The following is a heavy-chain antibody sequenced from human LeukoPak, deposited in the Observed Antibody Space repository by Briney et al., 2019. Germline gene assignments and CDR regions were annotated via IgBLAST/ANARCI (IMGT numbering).Heavy chain of an antibody. CDR3: ASLWGDSDY. D-gene: IGHD2-21*02. V-gene: IGHV4-59*01. CDR1: GGSFSGYY. Sequence: SETLSLTCAVYGGSFSGYYWSWIRQPPGKGLEWIGYIYYSGSTNYNPSLKSRVTISVDTSKNQFSLKLSSVTAADTAVYYCASLWGDSDYWGQGTLVTVSS. J-gene: IGHJ4*02. CDR2: IYYSGST.